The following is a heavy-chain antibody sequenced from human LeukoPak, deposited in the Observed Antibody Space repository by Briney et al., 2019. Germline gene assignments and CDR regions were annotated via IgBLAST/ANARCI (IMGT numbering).Heavy chain of an antibody. D-gene: IGHD6-19*01. J-gene: IGHJ6*03. Sequence: GGSLRLSFSASGFPFSSYWMSWGRPAPGKGREWVANIKQDGSEKYYVDSVKGRFTISRDNAKNSLYPQMNSLRAEDTAVYYCARLSSGWPNYYYYYMDVWGKGTTVTVSS. CDR2: IKQDGSEK. CDR3: ARLSSGWPNYYYYYMDV. CDR1: GFPFSSYW. V-gene: IGHV3-7*01.